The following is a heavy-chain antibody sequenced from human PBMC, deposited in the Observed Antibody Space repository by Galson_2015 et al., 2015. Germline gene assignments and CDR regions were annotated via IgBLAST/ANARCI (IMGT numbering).Heavy chain of an antibody. D-gene: IGHD4-23*01. Sequence: SLRLSCAASGFTFSSYDMHWVRQATGKGLEWVSGIGIAGDTYYVGSVKGRFTNSRENAKNSLYLQMNSLRVGDTAVYYCARGRAGGGNSPWAFDIWGQGTMVTVSS. CDR3: ARGRAGGGNSPWAFDI. CDR1: GFTFSSYD. V-gene: IGHV3-13*01. J-gene: IGHJ3*02. CDR2: IGIAGDT.